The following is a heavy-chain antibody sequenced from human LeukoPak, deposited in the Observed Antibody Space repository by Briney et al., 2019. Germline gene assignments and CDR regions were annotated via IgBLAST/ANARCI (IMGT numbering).Heavy chain of an antibody. CDR3: ARERIAARLNWFDP. Sequence: PSETLSLTCTVSGVSISSYDWSWIRQAPGKGLEWIGNIYYSGSTNYNPSLKRRLPLSVDTSKNQFSLKLSSVTAADTAVYYCARERIAARLNWFDPWGQGTLVTVSS. CDR1: GVSISSYD. J-gene: IGHJ5*02. V-gene: IGHV4-59*01. D-gene: IGHD6-6*01. CDR2: IYYSGST.